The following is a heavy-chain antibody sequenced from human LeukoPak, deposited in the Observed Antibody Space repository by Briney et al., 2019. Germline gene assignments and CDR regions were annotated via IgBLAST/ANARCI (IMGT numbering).Heavy chain of an antibody. J-gene: IGHJ4*02. CDR1: GYTFTSYG. Sequence: ASVKVSCKASGYTFTSYGISWVRQAPGQGLEWMGWISAYNGNTNYAQKLKGRVTMTTATSTSTAYMELRSLRSDDTAVYYCARDNYYDSSGLLDYWGQGTLVTVSS. D-gene: IGHD3-22*01. V-gene: IGHV1-18*01. CDR2: ISAYNGNT. CDR3: ARDNYYDSSGLLDY.